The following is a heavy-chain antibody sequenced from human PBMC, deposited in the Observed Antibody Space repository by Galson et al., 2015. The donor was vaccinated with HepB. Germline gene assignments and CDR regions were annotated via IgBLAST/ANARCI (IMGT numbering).Heavy chain of an antibody. CDR2: ISSSGSTI. J-gene: IGHJ6*02. CDR3: ASLMVRGVINYYYYYGMDV. CDR1: GFTFSSYE. D-gene: IGHD3-10*01. Sequence: SLRLSCAASGFTFSSYEMNWVRQAPGKGLEWVSYISSSGSTIYYADSVEGRFTISRDNAKNSLYLQMNSLRAEDTAVYYCASLMVRGVINYYYYYGMDVWGQGTAVTVSS. V-gene: IGHV3-48*03.